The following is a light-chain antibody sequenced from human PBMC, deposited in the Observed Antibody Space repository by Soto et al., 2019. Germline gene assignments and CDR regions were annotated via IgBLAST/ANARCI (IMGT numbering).Light chain of an antibody. Sequence: QSALTQPPSASGSPGQSVTISWTGTSCDIGGYNFVSWYQHHPGKAPKLIIYEVTKRPSGVPDRFSGSKSGNTASLTVSGLQAEDEADYYCSSCAGSTNPYVFGTGTKLTVL. CDR2: EVT. J-gene: IGLJ1*01. V-gene: IGLV2-8*01. CDR1: SCDIGGYNF. CDR3: SSCAGSTNPYV.